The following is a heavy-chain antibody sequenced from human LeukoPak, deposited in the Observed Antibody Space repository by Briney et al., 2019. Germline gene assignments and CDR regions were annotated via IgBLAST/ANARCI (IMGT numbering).Heavy chain of an antibody. CDR2: ISYDGTNE. Sequence: GASLRLSCAASGFSFSRYGMHWVRQAPGKGLEWVSFISYDGTNEDYADSVKGRFTISRDNSKNTLYLQMNSLRAEDTAVYYCARDVSYGMDVWGQGTTVAVSS. CDR1: GFSFSRYG. J-gene: IGHJ6*02. CDR3: ARDVSYGMDV. V-gene: IGHV3-30*03.